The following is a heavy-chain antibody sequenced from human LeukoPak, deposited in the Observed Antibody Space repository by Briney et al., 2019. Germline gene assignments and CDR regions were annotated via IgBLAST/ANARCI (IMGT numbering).Heavy chain of an antibody. CDR1: GYTFSNYY. CDR3: ARGPYRTTAYSTSPLDY. D-gene: IGHD2/OR15-2a*01. V-gene: IGHV1-46*01. J-gene: IGHJ4*02. CDR2: INPSGGST. Sequence: ASVKVSCKASGYTFSNYYIHWVRQAPGQGLEWMGIINPSGGSTGYAQKFQGRVTVTRDTSTSTVYTELSGLRSEDTAVYYCARGPYRTTAYSTSPLDYWGQGTLVTVSS.